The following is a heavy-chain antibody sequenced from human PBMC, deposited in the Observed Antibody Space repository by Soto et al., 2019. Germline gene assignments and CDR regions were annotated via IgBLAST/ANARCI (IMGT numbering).Heavy chain of an antibody. Sequence: ESGGGVVQPGRSLRLSCAASGFTFSSYAMHWVRQAPGKGLEWVAVISSDGSNKYYADSVEGRFTISRDNSKNTLYLQMNSLRAEDTAVYYCARFKGCSGGTCYSYFDYWGQGTLVTVSS. D-gene: IGHD2-15*01. V-gene: IGHV3-30-3*01. CDR2: ISSDGSNK. CDR1: GFTFSSYA. J-gene: IGHJ4*02. CDR3: ARFKGCSGGTCYSYFDY.